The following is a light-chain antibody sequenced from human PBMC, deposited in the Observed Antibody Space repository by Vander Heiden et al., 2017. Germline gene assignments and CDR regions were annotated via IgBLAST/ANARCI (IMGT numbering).Light chain of an antibody. CDR3: QEWDSSTGVV. CDR2: QDS. Sequence: SYELTQPPSVSVSPGQTASITCSGDKLGDKYACWYQQKPGQSPVLVIYQDSKRPSGIPERFSGSNSGNKATLTISGTQAMDEADDYCQEWDSSTGVVFGGGTKLTVL. CDR1: KLGDKY. J-gene: IGLJ2*01. V-gene: IGLV3-1*01.